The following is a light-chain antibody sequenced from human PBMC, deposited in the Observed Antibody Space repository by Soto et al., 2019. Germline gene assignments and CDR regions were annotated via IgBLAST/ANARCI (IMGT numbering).Light chain of an antibody. CDR1: QGITSY. CDR2: AAS. J-gene: IGKJ5*01. Sequence: IQLTQSPSSLSASVGDSVTITCRASQGITSYLAWYQQKPGKAPKLLIYAASTLGSGVPSRFSGSRSGTDFTLTINSLQPEDFATYYCQQYYSYPPTFGQGTRLEIK. V-gene: IGKV1-9*01. CDR3: QQYYSYPPT.